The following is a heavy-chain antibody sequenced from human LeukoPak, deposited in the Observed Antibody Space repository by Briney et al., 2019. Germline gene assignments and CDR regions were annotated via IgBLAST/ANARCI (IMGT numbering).Heavy chain of an antibody. Sequence: GGSLRLSCAASGFTFSSYAMHWVRQAPGKGLEYVSAISSNGGSTYYANSVKGRFTISRDNSKNTLYLQMGSLRAEDMAVYYCASPGAYYWGQGTLVTVSS. V-gene: IGHV3-64*01. J-gene: IGHJ4*02. CDR2: ISSNGGST. CDR3: ASPGAYY. CDR1: GFTFSSYA.